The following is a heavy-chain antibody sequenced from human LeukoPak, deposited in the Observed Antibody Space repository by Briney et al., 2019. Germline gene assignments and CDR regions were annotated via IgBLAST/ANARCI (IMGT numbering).Heavy chain of an antibody. D-gene: IGHD4-17*01. CDR2: INHSGST. CDR1: GGSFSGYY. J-gene: IGHJ4*02. V-gene: IGHV4-34*01. Sequence: SETLSLTCAVYGGSFSGYYWSWIRQPPGKGLEWIGEINHSGSTNYNPSLKSRVTISVDTSKNQFSLKLSSVTAADTAVYYCARRLGDYVFDYWGQGTLVTVSS. CDR3: ARRLGDYVFDY.